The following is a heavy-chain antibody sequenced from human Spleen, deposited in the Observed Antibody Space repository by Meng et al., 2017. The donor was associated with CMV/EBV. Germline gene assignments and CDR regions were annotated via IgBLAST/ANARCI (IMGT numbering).Heavy chain of an antibody. CDR2: MNPISGGT. Sequence: FSAYYMHWVRPAPGQGLEWLGWMNPISGGTKYSQRFQSRVTMTRDTSISTDYLELTRLRSDDTAVYFCASGPMITFGGVNVWPLEYWGQGTLVTVSS. CDR3: ASGPMITFGGVNVWPLEY. V-gene: IGHV1-2*02. CDR1: FSAYY. J-gene: IGHJ4*02. D-gene: IGHD3-16*02.